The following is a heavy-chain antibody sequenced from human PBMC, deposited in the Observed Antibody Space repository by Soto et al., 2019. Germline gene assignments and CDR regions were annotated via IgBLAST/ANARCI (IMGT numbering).Heavy chain of an antibody. D-gene: IGHD1-26*01. CDR1: GYTPTNYD. CDR3: ARALYRSGTYYAFDN. CDR2: ISADNGNT. V-gene: IGHV1-18*01. Sequence: QVPLVQSGAEVKKPGASVTVSCKTSGYTPTNYDIGWVRQAPGQGLEWMGWISADNGNTNSAQKLQGRLTMTTDTSTRTAYMELRSLRSDDTAVYYCARALYRSGTYYAFDNWGQGTLVTVPS. J-gene: IGHJ4*02.